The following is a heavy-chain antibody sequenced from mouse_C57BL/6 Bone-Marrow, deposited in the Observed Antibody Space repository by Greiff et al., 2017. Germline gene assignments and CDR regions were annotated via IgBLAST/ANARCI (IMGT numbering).Heavy chain of an antibody. D-gene: IGHD3-1*01. CDR3: ARRALYFDY. CDR2: ISGGGGNT. J-gene: IGHJ2*01. V-gene: IGHV5-9*01. CDR1: GFTFSSYT. Sequence: EVKLVESGGGLVKPGGSLKLSCAASGFTFSSYTMSWVRQTPEKRLEWVATISGGGGNTYYPDSVKGRFTISRDNAKNTLYLPMSSLRSEDTALYYCARRALYFDYWGQGTTLTVSS.